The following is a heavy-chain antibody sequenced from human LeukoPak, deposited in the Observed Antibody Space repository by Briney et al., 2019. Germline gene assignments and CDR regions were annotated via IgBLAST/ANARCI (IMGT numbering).Heavy chain of an antibody. V-gene: IGHV3-23*01. D-gene: IGHD2-2*01. CDR3: ARSYCSSTSCSPKYYYYYGMDV. Sequence: GGSLRLSCAASGFTFSSYAMSWVRQAPGKGLEWVSAIRGSGGSTYYADSVKGRFTISRDNSKNTLYLQMNSLRAEDTAVYYCARSYCSSTSCSPKYYYYYGMDVWGQGTAVTVSS. CDR1: GFTFSSYA. J-gene: IGHJ6*02. CDR2: IRGSGGST.